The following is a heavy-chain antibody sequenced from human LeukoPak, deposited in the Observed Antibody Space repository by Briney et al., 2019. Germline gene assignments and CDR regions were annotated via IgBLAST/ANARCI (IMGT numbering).Heavy chain of an antibody. CDR3: AGQRSSRWGYNHYFFYMDV. Sequence: PSETLSLTCTVSGGSLSSSSYYWGWIRPPPGKGLEGLGCIYYSAKTYYNPTLKSRVTISVDTSKNQFSLKLSSVTAADAAVYYCAGQRSSRWGYNHYFFYMDVWGKGTPVTVSS. D-gene: IGHD6-13*01. CDR1: GGSLSSSSYY. J-gene: IGHJ6*03. CDR2: IYYSAKT. V-gene: IGHV4-39*01.